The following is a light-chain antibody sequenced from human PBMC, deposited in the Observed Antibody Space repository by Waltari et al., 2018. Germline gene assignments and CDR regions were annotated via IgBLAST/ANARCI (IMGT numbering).Light chain of an antibody. Sequence: SHELTQSPSVSASPGQPARITCSGDALQRQFGHWYQQKPGQAPVLVIYKDTERPSGIPERFSGSTSGTTITLTITGVQAEDEAEYYCQSSDSSDIFVFGGGTKLTVL. CDR2: KDT. CDR3: QSSDSSDIFV. CDR1: ALQRQF. V-gene: IGLV3-25*03. J-gene: IGLJ2*01.